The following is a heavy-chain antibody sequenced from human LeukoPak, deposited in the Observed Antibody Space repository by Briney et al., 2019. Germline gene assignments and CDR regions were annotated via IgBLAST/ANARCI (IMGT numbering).Heavy chain of an antibody. CDR2: IKQDGSAK. Sequence: GGSLRLSCAASGFTFRSYWMSWVRQAPGKGLEWVANIKQDGSAKYYVDSVRGRFTISRDNAKNSLYLQMSGLRAEDTAVYYCTRRFDFWAQGTLVTVSS. J-gene: IGHJ4*02. CDR1: GFTFRSYW. V-gene: IGHV3-7*01. CDR3: TRRFDF.